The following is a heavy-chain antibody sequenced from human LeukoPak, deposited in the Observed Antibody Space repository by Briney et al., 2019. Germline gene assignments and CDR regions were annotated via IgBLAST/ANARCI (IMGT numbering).Heavy chain of an antibody. J-gene: IGHJ4*02. CDR3: AKRIQSAMAMGY. CDR2: ISGSGGST. CDR1: GFTFSNYA. V-gene: IGHV3-23*01. Sequence: GGSLRLSCAASGFTFSNYALSWVRQAPGKGLEWVSDISGSGGSTYYADSVKGRFTISRDNSKNTMYLQMNSLRAEDTAVYYCAKRIQSAMAMGYWGQGTLVAVSS. D-gene: IGHD5-18*01.